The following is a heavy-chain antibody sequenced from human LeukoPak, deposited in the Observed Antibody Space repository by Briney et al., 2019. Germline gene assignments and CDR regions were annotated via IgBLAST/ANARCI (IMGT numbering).Heavy chain of an antibody. CDR1: GFTFDIYA. V-gene: IGHV3-9*01. Sequence: PGGSLRLSCAASGFTFDIYAMHWVRQAPGKGLEWVSGITWNSANIDYADSVKGRFTISRDNAKNSLYLQMNSLRAEDTAVYYCVRYRSLGHWGQGTLVTVSS. J-gene: IGHJ4*02. CDR2: ITWNSANI. D-gene: IGHD1-14*01. CDR3: VRYRSLGH.